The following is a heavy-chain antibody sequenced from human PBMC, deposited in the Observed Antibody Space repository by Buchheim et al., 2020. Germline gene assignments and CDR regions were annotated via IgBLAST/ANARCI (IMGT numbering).Heavy chain of an antibody. J-gene: IGHJ4*02. CDR2: ISDDGTNN. CDR1: GFTFSTYA. D-gene: IGHD2-21*01. V-gene: IGHV3-30*03. Sequence: QVQLVESGGGVVQPGRSLRLSCAASGFTFSTYAMHWVRQAPGKGLEWLAVISDDGTNNYYTDAVKGRFTISRDNSKNTVYLQVDSLTTVDTAAYYCARTDCGTTHCKHLQYWGLGTL. CDR3: ARTDCGTTHCKHLQY.